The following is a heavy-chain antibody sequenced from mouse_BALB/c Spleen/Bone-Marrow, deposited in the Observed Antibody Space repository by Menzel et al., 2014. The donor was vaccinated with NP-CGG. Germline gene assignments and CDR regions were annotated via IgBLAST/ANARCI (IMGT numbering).Heavy chain of an antibody. V-gene: IGHV5-9-4*01. Sequence: VQLKESGGGLVKPGGSLKLSCAAPGFTFSSYAMSWVRQSPEKRLEWVAEISSGGSYTYYPDTVTGRFTISRDNAKNTLYLEMSSLRSEDTAMYYCARDRGYFDYWGQGTTLTVSS. CDR3: ARDRGYFDY. CDR1: GFTFSSYA. D-gene: IGHD3-1*01. CDR2: ISSGGSYT. J-gene: IGHJ2*01.